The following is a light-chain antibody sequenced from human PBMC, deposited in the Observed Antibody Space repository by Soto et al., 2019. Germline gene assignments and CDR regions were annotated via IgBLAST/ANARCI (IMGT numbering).Light chain of an antibody. V-gene: IGKV1-39*01. CDR2: AAS. CDR1: QSISNF. J-gene: IGKJ1*01. CDR3: QQSYSTHRK. Sequence: DIQMTQSPSSLSASVGDRVTITCRASQSISNFLNWYQQQPGKAPKLLIYAASSLQSGVPSRFSGSGSGTDFTLTISSLQPDDFETYYCQQSYSTHRKFGKGTKV.